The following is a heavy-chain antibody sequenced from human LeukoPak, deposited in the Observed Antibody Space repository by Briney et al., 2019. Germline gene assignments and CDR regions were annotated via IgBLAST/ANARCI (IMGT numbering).Heavy chain of an antibody. V-gene: IGHV3-48*03. J-gene: IGHJ4*02. CDR1: GSTFTNYE. CDR2: IGSSGSSI. CDR3: ASQVLWFGEG. D-gene: IGHD3-10*01. Sequence: GGSLRLSCAASGSTFTNYEMNWVRQAPGKGLEWVSYIGSSGSSIYYADFVKGRFTISRDNAKNSLYLQMNSLRAEDTAVYYCASQVLWFGEGWGQGTLVTVSS.